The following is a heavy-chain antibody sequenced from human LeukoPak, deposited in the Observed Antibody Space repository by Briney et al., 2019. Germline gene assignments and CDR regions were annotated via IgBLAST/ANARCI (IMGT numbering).Heavy chain of an antibody. CDR3: ARGSIAVAGTLGWYFDL. J-gene: IGHJ2*01. V-gene: IGHV1-69*06. CDR2: IIPIFGTA. D-gene: IGHD6-19*01. CDR1: GGTFSSYA. Sequence: SVKVSCKASGGTFSSYAISWVRQAPGQGLEWMGGIIPIFGTANYAQKFQGRVTITADKSTSTAYMELSSLRSEDTAVYYCARGSIAVAGTLGWYFDLWGRGTLVTVSS.